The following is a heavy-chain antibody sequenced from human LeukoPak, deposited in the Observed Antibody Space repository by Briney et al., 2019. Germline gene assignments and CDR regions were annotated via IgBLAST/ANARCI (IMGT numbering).Heavy chain of an antibody. V-gene: IGHV3-30*02. Sequence: PGGSLRLSCAASGFTFSSYGMHWVRQAPGKGLEWVAFIRYDGSNKYYADSVKGRFTISRDNSKNTLYLQMNSLRAEDTAVYYCARSASGSYYSDYYYYYMDVWGKGTTVTVSS. CDR1: GFTFSSYG. CDR2: IRYDGSNK. CDR3: ARSASGSYYSDYYYYYMDV. J-gene: IGHJ6*03. D-gene: IGHD1-26*01.